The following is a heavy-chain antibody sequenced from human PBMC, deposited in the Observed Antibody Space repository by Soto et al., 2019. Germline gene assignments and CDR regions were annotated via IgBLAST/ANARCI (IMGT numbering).Heavy chain of an antibody. CDR2: IVPIFGTA. Sequence: SVKVSCKASGGTFSSYAISWVRQAPGQGLEWMGGIVPIFGTANYAQKFQGRVTITADESTSTAYRELSGLRSEDTAVYYCGRVPYYYGSGSYYNDHDYRRKRTLVTVSS. J-gene: IGHJ4*02. V-gene: IGHV1-69*13. CDR1: GGTFSSYA. CDR3: GRVPYYYGSGSYYNDHDY. D-gene: IGHD3-10*01.